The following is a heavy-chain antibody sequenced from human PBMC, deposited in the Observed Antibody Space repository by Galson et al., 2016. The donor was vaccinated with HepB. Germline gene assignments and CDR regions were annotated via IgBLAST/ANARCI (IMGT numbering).Heavy chain of an antibody. D-gene: IGHD5/OR15-5a*01. V-gene: IGHV3-9*01. CDR1: GFTFSDYY. CDR2: ISWNGESI. CDR3: VKDCRGGSESVYDWGDWKLVDDYDNPPQNCMDV. J-gene: IGHJ6*03. Sequence: SLRLSCAASGFTFSDYYMHWIRQAPGKGLEWVSGISWNGESIAHADPVKSRFTISRDNAKNSLHLQMNSLRPEDTALYYCVKDCRGGSESVYDWGDWKLVDDYDNPPQNCMDVWGKGTTVTVSS.